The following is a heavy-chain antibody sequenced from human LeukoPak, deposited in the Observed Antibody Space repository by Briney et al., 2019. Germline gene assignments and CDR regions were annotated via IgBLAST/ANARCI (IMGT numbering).Heavy chain of an antibody. D-gene: IGHD3-22*01. CDR2: IKQDGSEK. J-gene: IGHJ4*02. CDR1: GSTFSNAW. Sequence: GGSLRLSCAASGSTFSNAWMSWVRRAPGKGLEWVANIKQDGSEKYYVDSVKGRFTISRDNAKNSLYLQMNSLRAEDTAVYYCARLIPSGYYNYWGQGTLVTVSS. V-gene: IGHV3-7*01. CDR3: ARLIPSGYYNY.